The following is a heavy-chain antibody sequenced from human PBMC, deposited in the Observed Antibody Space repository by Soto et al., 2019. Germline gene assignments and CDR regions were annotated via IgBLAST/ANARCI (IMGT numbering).Heavy chain of an antibody. CDR1: GYTFNGYY. Sequence: QVQLVQSGAEVKKPGASVQVSCRASGYTFNGYYLHWVRQAPGEGPEWMGWINPHTGGTNYAQKFEGRVTMTGDTSISTAYMELTRLRPDDTALYDCARDGAFRRQTVAGTLHWFFDFWGRGTQVTVSS. CDR2: INPHTGGT. V-gene: IGHV1-2*02. D-gene: IGHD6-19*01. CDR3: ARDGAFRRQTVAGTLHWFFDF. J-gene: IGHJ2*01.